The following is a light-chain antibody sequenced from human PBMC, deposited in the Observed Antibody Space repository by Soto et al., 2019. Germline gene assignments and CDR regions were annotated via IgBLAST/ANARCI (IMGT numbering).Light chain of an antibody. Sequence: DIQMTQSPSTLYASVGDRVTITFRASQSISTGLAWYQQKPGKAPKLMIYKAASLESTVPSRFSDSGSGTEFTLTISSLQPDDFATYDCQQYNSYSTFGQGTKVEIK. CDR1: QSISTG. J-gene: IGKJ1*01. V-gene: IGKV1-5*03. CDR2: KAA. CDR3: QQYNSYST.